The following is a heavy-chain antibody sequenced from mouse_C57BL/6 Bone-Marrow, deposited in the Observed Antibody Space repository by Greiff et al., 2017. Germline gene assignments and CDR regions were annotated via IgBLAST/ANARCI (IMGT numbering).Heavy chain of an antibody. J-gene: IGHJ1*03. Sequence: VQLVESGAELARPGASVKLSCKASGYTFTSYGISWVKQRTGQGLEWIGEIYPRSGNTYYNEKFKGKATLTADKSSSTAYMELRSLTSEDSAVYFCARVGIYYYGRGYWYFDVWGTGTTVTVSS. CDR2: IYPRSGNT. CDR1: GYTFTSYG. CDR3: ARVGIYYYGRGYWYFDV. D-gene: IGHD1-1*01. V-gene: IGHV1-81*01.